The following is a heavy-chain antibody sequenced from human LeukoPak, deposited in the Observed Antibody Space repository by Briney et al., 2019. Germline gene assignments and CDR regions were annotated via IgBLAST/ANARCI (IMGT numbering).Heavy chain of an antibody. V-gene: IGHV3-30-3*01. CDR2: XXYXXSNK. D-gene: IGHD2-8*01. CDR3: ARAGKLYCTNGVCYTSYYYGMDV. Sequence: GGSLRLSCAASGFTFSSYAMHWVRQAPGKGLEWXXXXXYXXSNKYYADSVKGRFTISRDNSKNTLYLQMNSLRAEDTAVYYCARAGKLYCTNGVCYTSYYYGMDVWGQGTTVTVSS. J-gene: IGHJ6*02. CDR1: GFTFSSYA.